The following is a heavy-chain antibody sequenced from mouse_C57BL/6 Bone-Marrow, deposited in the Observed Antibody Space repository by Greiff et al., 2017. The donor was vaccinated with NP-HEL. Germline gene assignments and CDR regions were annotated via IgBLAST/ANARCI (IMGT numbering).Heavy chain of an antibody. CDR3: ARRGYYKVDY. Sequence: QVQLQQSGAELVKPGASVKLSCKASGYTFTSYWMHWVKQRPGQGLEWIGMIHPNSGSTNYNEKFKSKATLTVDKSSSTAYMQLSSLTSEDSAVYYCARRGYYKVDYWGQGTSVTVSS. V-gene: IGHV1-64*01. D-gene: IGHD2-12*01. CDR2: IHPNSGST. J-gene: IGHJ4*01. CDR1: GYTFTSYW.